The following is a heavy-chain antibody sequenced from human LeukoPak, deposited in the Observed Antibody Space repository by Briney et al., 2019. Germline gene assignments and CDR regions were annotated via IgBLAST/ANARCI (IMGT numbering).Heavy chain of an antibody. CDR1: GFTFSSYA. V-gene: IGHV3-23*01. CDR2: ISGSGGST. Sequence: PGGSLRLSCAASGFTFSSYAMSWVRQAPGKGLEWVSAISGSGGSTYYADSVKGRFTISRANFKNTLYLQMNSMSAEDTAVYYCAKDLFARAAQGSYYMDVWGKGTTVTVSS. CDR3: AKDLFARAAQGSYYMDV. D-gene: IGHD1-26*01. J-gene: IGHJ6*03.